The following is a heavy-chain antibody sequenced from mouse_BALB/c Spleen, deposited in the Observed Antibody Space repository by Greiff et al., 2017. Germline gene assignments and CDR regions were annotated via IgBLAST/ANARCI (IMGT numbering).Heavy chain of an antibody. J-gene: IGHJ4*01. Sequence: EVKVEESGGGLVKPGGSLKLSCAASGFTFSSYTMSWVRQTPEKRLEWVATISSGGSYTYYPDSVKGRFTISRDNAKNTLYLQMSSLKSEDTAMYYCTRGLYDYAYAMDYWGQGTSVTVSS. V-gene: IGHV5-6-4*01. CDR2: ISSGGSYT. CDR3: TRGLYDYAYAMDY. CDR1: GFTFSSYT. D-gene: IGHD2-4*01.